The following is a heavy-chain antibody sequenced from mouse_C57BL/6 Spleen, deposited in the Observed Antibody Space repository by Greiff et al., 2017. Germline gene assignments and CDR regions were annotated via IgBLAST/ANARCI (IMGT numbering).Heavy chain of an antibody. CDR2: ISYDGSN. J-gene: IGHJ2*01. CDR1: GYSITSGYY. Sequence: DVQLQESGPGLVKPSQSLSLTCSVTGYSITSGYYWNWIRQFPGNKLEWMGYISYDGSNNYNPSLKNRISITRDTSKNQFFLKLNSVTTEDTATYYCAREDYYYGSSYGYWGQGTTLTVSS. V-gene: IGHV3-6*01. CDR3: AREDYYYGSSYGY. D-gene: IGHD1-1*01.